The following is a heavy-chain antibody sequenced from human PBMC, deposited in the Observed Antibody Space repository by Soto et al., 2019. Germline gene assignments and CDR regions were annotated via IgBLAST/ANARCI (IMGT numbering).Heavy chain of an antibody. CDR2: ISGSGGST. D-gene: IGHD4-17*01. V-gene: IGHV3-23*01. CDR1: GFTFSSYA. CDR3: AGLIDYGDLNASFDY. J-gene: IGHJ4*02. Sequence: PGGSLRLSCAASGFTFSSYAMGWVRQAPGKGLEWVSAISGSGGSTYYADSVKGRFTNSRDNSKNTLYLQMNSLRAEDTVVYYCAGLIDYGDLNASFDYWGQGTLVTVSS.